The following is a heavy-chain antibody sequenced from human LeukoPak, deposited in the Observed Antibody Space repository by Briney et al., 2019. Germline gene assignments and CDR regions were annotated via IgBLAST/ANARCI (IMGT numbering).Heavy chain of an antibody. J-gene: IGHJ3*02. D-gene: IGHD6-13*01. V-gene: IGHV4-61*02. CDR3: ARCIAAAGTRAFDI. CDR1: GGSISSGSYY. Sequence: PSQTLSLICTVSGGSISSGSYYWSWIRQPAGKGLEWIGRIYTSGSTNYNPSLKSRVTISVDTSKNQFSLKLSSVTAADTAVYYCARCIAAAGTRAFDIWGQGTMVTVSS. CDR2: IYTSGST.